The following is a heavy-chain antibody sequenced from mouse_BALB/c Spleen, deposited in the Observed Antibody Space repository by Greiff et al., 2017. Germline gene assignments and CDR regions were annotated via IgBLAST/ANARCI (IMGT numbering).Heavy chain of an antibody. J-gene: IGHJ4*01. D-gene: IGHD1-1*01. Sequence: EVQLVESGGGSVQPGGSRKLSCAASGFTFSSFGMHWVRQAPEKGLEWVAYISSGSSTIYYADTVKGRFTISRDTPKNTLFLQMTSLRSEDTAMYYCARSHYGDAMDYWGQGTSVTVSS. CDR3: ARSHYGDAMDY. V-gene: IGHV5-17*02. CDR2: ISSGSSTI. CDR1: GFTFSSFG.